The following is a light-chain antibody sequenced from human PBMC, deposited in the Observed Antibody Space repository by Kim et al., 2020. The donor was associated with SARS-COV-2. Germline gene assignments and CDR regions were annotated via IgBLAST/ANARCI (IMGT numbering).Light chain of an antibody. CDR3: CSYAGSYTEV. Sequence: GQSVTISCTGTSSDVGGYNYVSWYQQHPGKAPKLMIYDVSKRPSGVPDRFSGSKSGNPASLTISGLQGEDEADYYCCSYAGSYTEVFGGGTQLTVL. CDR2: DVS. CDR1: SSDVGGYNY. V-gene: IGLV2-11*01. J-gene: IGLJ2*01.